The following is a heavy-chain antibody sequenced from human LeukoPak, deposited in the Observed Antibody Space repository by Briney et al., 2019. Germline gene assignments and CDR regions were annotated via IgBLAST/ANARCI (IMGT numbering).Heavy chain of an antibody. J-gene: IGHJ6*02. CDR1: GFTFSSYW. V-gene: IGHV3-7*01. D-gene: IGHD2-15*01. CDR3: ARERGQCSGGSCYYYYGMDV. CDR2: IKPDGSEK. Sequence: GSLRLSCVVSGFTFSSYWMNWVRQAPGKGLEWVANIKPDGSEKFYVDSVKGRFTISRDNAKNSLYLQMNSLRAEDTAVYYCARERGQCSGGSCYYYYGMDVWGQGTTVTVSS.